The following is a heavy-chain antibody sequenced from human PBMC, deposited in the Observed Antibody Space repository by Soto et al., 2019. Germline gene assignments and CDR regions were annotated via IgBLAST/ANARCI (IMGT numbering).Heavy chain of an antibody. D-gene: IGHD2-15*01. V-gene: IGHV1-18*01. CDR2: IYSKAGKM. J-gene: IGHJ4*02. CDR3: ARDIAFDIDY. Sequence: QVHLLQSGAEVQKPGASVKVSCKTSGYTFNDFGITWVRQAPGLGLEWLGWIYSKAGKMNFAPKFQNRVIMTPGTSTSTAFMELTSLTFDDSAIYFCARDIAFDIDYWGQGTLVTVS. CDR1: GYTFNDFG.